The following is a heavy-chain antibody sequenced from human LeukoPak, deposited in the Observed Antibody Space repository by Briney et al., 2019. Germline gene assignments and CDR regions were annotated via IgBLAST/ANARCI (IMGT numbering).Heavy chain of an antibody. CDR3: ARQSYGSGSRFDY. V-gene: IGHV4-59*08. D-gene: IGHD3-10*01. J-gene: IGHJ4*02. CDR2: IYDSGST. CDR1: GGSISSYY. Sequence: SETLSLTCTVSGGSISSYYWSWIRQPPGKGLEWIGYIYDSGSTNYNPSLKSRVTISVDTSKNQFSLKLSSVTAADTAVYYCARQSYGSGSRFDYWGQGTLVTVSS.